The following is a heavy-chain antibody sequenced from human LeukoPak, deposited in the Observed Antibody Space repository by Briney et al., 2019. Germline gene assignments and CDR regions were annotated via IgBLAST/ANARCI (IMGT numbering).Heavy chain of an antibody. J-gene: IGHJ4*02. CDR3: ARDSDFWSGYPANFDY. D-gene: IGHD3-3*01. CDR2: INHSGST. V-gene: IGHV4-34*01. CDR1: GGSFSGYY. Sequence: PSETLSLTCAVYGGSFSGYYWSWIRQPPGKGLEWIGEINHSGSTNYNPSLKSRVTISVDTSKNQFSLKLSSVTAADTAVYYCARDSDFWSGYPANFDYWGQGTLVTVSS.